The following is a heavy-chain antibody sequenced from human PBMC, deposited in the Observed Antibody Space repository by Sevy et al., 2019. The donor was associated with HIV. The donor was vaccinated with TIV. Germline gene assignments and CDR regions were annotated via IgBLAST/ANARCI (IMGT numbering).Heavy chain of an antibody. V-gene: IGHV3-30-3*01. CDR2: ISYDGSNK. D-gene: IGHD3-22*01. J-gene: IGHJ4*02. CDR3: ARGLSQYCYDSSGYFYPVDY. Sequence: GGSLRLSCAASGFTFSSYAMHWVRQAPGKGLEWEAVISYDGSNKYYADSVKRRFTISRDNSKNTLYLQMNSLRAEDTAVYYCARGLSQYCYDSSGYFYPVDYWGQGTLVTVSS. CDR1: GFTFSSYA.